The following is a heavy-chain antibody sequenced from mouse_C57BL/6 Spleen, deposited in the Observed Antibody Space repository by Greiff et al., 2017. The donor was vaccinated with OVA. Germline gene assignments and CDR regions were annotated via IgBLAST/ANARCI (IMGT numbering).Heavy chain of an antibody. CDR2: IRHNANGSTT. Sequence: EVLLVESGGGLVQPGGSLSLSCAASGFTFTDYYMSWVRQPPGQALEWLGFIRHNANGSTTEYSASGKGRLTISRDNSQSILYLQMNARRAEDSATYYCARSYYCSSSYDYYAMDCWGQGTSVTVSS. CDR1: GFTFTDYY. CDR3: ARSYYCSSSYDYYAMDC. V-gene: IGHV7-3*01. J-gene: IGHJ4*01. D-gene: IGHD1-1*01.